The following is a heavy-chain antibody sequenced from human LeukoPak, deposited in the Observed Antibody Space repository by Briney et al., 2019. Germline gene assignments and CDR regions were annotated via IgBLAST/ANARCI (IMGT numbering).Heavy chain of an antibody. V-gene: IGHV3-23*01. Sequence: GGSLRLSCAASGFTFSSYAMSWVRQAPGKGLEWVSAISGSGGSTYYADSVKGRFTISRDNAKNSLYLQMNTLRAEDTAVYYCARDRHKYNYDSGGYPPYWGQGTLVTVSS. CDR2: ISGSGGST. D-gene: IGHD3-22*01. CDR3: ARDRHKYNYDSGGYPPY. J-gene: IGHJ4*02. CDR1: GFTFSSYA.